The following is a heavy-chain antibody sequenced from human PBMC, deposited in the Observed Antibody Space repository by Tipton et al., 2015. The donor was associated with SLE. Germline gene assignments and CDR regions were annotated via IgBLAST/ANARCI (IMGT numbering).Heavy chain of an antibody. Sequence: QLVQSGAEVKKPGESLEISCKGSGYSFSRYWIGWVRQMPGKGLEWMGVIYPGNSETRYSPSFQGQVTISVDKSINSAFLQWSSLQASDTAMYYCARHRDFWTGNDAFDMWGQGTKVIVSS. CDR2: IYPGNSET. J-gene: IGHJ3*02. CDR1: GYSFSRYW. CDR3: ARHRDFWTGNDAFDM. V-gene: IGHV5-51*01. D-gene: IGHD3/OR15-3a*01.